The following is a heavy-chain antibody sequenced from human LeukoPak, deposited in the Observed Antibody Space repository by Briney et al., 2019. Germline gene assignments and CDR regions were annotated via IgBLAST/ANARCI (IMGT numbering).Heavy chain of an antibody. V-gene: IGHV1-18*01. CDR3: ARGSWFGELSYFDY. Sequence: ASVKVSCKAFGYTFTSYGISWVRQALGQGLEWMGWISAYNGNTNYAQKLQGRVTMTTDTSTSTAYMELRSLRSDDTAVYYCARGSWFGELSYFDYWGQGTLVTVSS. CDR2: ISAYNGNT. CDR1: GYTFTSYG. D-gene: IGHD3-10*01. J-gene: IGHJ4*02.